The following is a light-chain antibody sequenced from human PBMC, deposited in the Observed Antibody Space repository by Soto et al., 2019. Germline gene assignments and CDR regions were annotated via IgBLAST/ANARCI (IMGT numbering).Light chain of an antibody. CDR1: QSVSSY. CDR2: DAS. Sequence: EIVLTQSPATLSLSPGERATLSCRASQSVSSYLAWYQQKPGQAPRLLIYDASNRATGIPARFSGSGSGADFTLTIIRLEPEEFAVYYCQQSSNWPLTFGGGTKVEIK. V-gene: IGKV3-11*01. J-gene: IGKJ4*01. CDR3: QQSSNWPLT.